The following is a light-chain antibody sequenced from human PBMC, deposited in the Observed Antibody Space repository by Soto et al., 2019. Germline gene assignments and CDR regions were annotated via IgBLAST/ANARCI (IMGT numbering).Light chain of an antibody. CDR3: QQSYRTWT. Sequence: DIQMTQSPSSVSASVGDRVTITCRASQSISSYLNWYQQKPGKAPKLLIYAASSLQSGVPSRFSGSGSGTDFTLTISSLQPEDFATYYCQQSYRTWTFGQGTKV. CDR2: AAS. V-gene: IGKV1-39*01. CDR1: QSISSY. J-gene: IGKJ1*01.